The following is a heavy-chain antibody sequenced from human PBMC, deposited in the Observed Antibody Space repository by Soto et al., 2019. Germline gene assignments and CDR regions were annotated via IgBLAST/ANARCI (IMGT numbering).Heavy chain of an antibody. D-gene: IGHD3-16*01. CDR1: GFSFSSYE. J-gene: IGHJ4*02. V-gene: IGHV3-48*03. Sequence: EVQLVESGGGLVQPGGSLRLSCAASGFSFSSYEMSWVRQAPGKGLEWVAYISADATTVSYADSVRGRFTISRDNAKNSLYLQMNSLRGEDTAVYYCARGRGWGAPNDFWGQGTLVTVSS. CDR3: ARGRGWGAPNDF. CDR2: ISADATTV.